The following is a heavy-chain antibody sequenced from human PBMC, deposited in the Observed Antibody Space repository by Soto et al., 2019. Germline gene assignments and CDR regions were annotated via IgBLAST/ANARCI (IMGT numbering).Heavy chain of an antibody. V-gene: IGHV1-18*01. Sequence: ASVKVSCTASGYTFTSHGITWVRQAPGQGLEWMGWISAYNGNPKYAQNLQGRVTMTTDTSTSTAYMELRSLRSDDTAVYYCARDGAALLWFGELLPWFDPWGQGTLVTVSS. CDR1: GYTFTSHG. CDR3: ARDGAALLWFGELLPWFDP. D-gene: IGHD3-10*01. CDR2: ISAYNGNP. J-gene: IGHJ5*02.